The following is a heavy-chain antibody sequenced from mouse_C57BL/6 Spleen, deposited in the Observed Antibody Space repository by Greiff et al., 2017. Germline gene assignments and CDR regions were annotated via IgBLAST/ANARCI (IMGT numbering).Heavy chain of an antibody. J-gene: IGHJ2*01. CDR3: ARDGGTVFDY. V-gene: IGHV3-6*01. Sequence: EVQLVESGPGLVKPSQSLSLTCSVTGYSITSGYYWNWIRQFPGNKLEWMGYISYDGSNNYNPSLKNRISITRDTSKNQFFLKLNSVTTEDTATYYCARDGGTVFDYWGQGTTLTVSS. CDR2: ISYDGSN. CDR1: GYSITSGYY. D-gene: IGHD2-14*01.